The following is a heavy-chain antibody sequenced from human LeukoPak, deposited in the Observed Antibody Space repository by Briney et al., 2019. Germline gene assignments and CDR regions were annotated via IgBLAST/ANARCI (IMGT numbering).Heavy chain of an antibody. D-gene: IGHD1-26*01. CDR3: ASSYSTDYYYYYMDV. CDR2: IYYSGST. J-gene: IGHJ6*03. Sequence: SDTLSLTCTVSGGSISSYYWRWIRQPPGKGLEWIGFIYYSGSTNYNPSLKSRVTISVDTSKNQFSLKLSSVTAADTAVYYRASSYSTDYYYYYMDVWGKGATVTVSS. V-gene: IGHV4-59*07. CDR1: GGSISSYY.